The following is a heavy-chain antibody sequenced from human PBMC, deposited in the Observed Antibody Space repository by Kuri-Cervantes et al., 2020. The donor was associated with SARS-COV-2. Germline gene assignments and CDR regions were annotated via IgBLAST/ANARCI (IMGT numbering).Heavy chain of an antibody. Sequence: GGSLRLSCTASGFTFSSYWMHWVRQAPGKGLVWVSRINSDGSSTSYADSVKGRFTISRDNAKNTLYLQMNSLRAEDTAVYYCARALRGYSYGYYYGMDVWGQGTTVTVSS. J-gene: IGHJ6*02. CDR3: ARALRGYSYGYYYGMDV. CDR1: GFTFSSYW. CDR2: INSDGSST. V-gene: IGHV3-74*01. D-gene: IGHD5-18*01.